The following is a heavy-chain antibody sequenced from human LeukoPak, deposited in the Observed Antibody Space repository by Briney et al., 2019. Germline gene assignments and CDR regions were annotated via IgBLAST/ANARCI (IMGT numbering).Heavy chain of an antibody. D-gene: IGHD3-22*01. V-gene: IGHV1-69*13. CDR1: GYTFTSYA. CDR2: IIPIFGTA. CDR3: ARNYDSSGYLFDY. J-gene: IGHJ4*02. Sequence: VASVKVSCKASGYTFTSYAISWVRQAPGQGLEWMGGIIPIFGTANYAQKFQGRVTITADESTSTAYMELSSLRSEDTAVYYCARNYDSSGYLFDYWGQGTLVTVSS.